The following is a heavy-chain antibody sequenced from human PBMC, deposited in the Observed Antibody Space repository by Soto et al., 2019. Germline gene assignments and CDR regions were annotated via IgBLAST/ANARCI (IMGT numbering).Heavy chain of an antibody. CDR3: AKDPKSTIRSNWFDP. J-gene: IGHJ5*02. CDR2: ISGSGSGT. Sequence: EVQLSESGGGLVQPGGSLRLSCAASGFTFSSYAMSWVRQAPGKGLEWVLGISGSGSGTYYADSVKGRFTISRDTSKKTLYLQMNSLSAKDTAIYYCAKDPKSTIRSNWFDPWGQGALVTVSS. V-gene: IGHV3-23*01. CDR1: GFTFSSYA. D-gene: IGHD2-8*01.